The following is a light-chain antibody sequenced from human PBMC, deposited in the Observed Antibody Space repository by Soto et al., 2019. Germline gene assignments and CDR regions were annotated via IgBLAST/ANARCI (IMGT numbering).Light chain of an antibody. CDR1: QVIGSRY. V-gene: IGKV3-20*01. CDR3: QQFGSSFAHT. Sequence: EIVMTQSPGTLSLSPGERATISCRASQVIGSRYLAWYHQKSGQAPRLLIYGASSRATGIPDMFSGSGSGTDFTLTISRLVHEDFGVYYCQQFGSSFAHTFGHGTKLQI. CDR2: GAS. J-gene: IGKJ2*01.